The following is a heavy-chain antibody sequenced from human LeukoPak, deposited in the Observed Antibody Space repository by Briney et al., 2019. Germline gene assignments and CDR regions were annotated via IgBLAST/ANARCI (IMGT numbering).Heavy chain of an antibody. D-gene: IGHD4-17*01. CDR2: IRYDGSYK. CDR3: ARDYGDYVPLSFDY. CDR1: GFTFSNYG. V-gene: IGHV3-30*02. Sequence: GGSLRLSCAASGFTFSNYGMHWVRQAPGKGLEWVAFIRYDGSYKYYAGSVKGRFTISRDNSKNTLYLQMNSLRAEDTAVYYCARDYGDYVPLSFDYWGQGTLVTVSS. J-gene: IGHJ4*02.